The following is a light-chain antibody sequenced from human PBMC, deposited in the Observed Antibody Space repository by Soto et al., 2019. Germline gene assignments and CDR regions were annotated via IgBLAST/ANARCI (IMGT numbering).Light chain of an antibody. CDR2: DVS. J-gene: IGKJ4*01. CDR1: QSTGTW. Sequence: DIQMTQSPSTLSASVGDRVIITCRASQSTGTWMAWYQQKPGTAPVLLIYDVSKLESGVPSRFSGRASGTEFTLTITSLQPDDFATYYCQQYFSYPLTFGGGTKVEIK. V-gene: IGKV1-5*01. CDR3: QQYFSYPLT.